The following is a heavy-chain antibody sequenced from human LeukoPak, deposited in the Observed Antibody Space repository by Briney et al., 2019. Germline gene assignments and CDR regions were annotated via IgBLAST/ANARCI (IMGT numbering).Heavy chain of an antibody. CDR1: GFTFSNYW. J-gene: IGHJ3*02. V-gene: IGHV3-74*03. D-gene: IGHD2-21*02. CDR3: ASLTCGGDCSYAFDI. Sequence: PGGSLRLSCAASGFTFSNYWMHWVRQTPGKGLVWVSRINSDASVTTYADSVKGRFTISRDNAKNTLYLQMNSLRAEDTAVYYCASLTCGGDCSYAFDIWGQGTMVTISS. CDR2: INSDASVT.